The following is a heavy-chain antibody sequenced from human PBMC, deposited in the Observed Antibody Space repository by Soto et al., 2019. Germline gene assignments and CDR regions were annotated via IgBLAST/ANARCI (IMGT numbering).Heavy chain of an antibody. CDR3: EKRFAYSSGLAGFDI. CDR2: ISGSGGTT. Sequence: GGSLRLSCAASGFIFSSYAMTWVRQAPGKGLEWVSGISGSGGTTYYADSVKGRFTISRDNSKNTLYLQMNSLRAEDSAVYYCEKRFAYSSGLAGFDIWGQGTMVTV. D-gene: IGHD6-19*01. J-gene: IGHJ3*02. V-gene: IGHV3-23*01. CDR1: GFIFSSYA.